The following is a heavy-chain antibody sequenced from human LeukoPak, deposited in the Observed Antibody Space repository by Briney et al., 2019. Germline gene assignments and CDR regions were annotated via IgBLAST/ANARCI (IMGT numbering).Heavy chain of an antibody. Sequence: PSETLSLTCTVSGGSISSYYWSWIRQPPGKGLEWIGYIYYSGSTNYNPSLKSRVTISVDTSKNQFSLKLSSVTAADTAVYYCARDLIVGAWGNWFDPWGQGTLVTVSS. J-gene: IGHJ5*02. CDR1: GGSISSYY. CDR3: ARDLIVGAWGNWFDP. V-gene: IGHV4-59*01. CDR2: IYYSGST. D-gene: IGHD1-26*01.